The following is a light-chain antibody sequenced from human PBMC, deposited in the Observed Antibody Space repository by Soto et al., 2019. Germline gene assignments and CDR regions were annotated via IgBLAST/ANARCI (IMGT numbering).Light chain of an antibody. CDR3: QQYGSSLWM. CDR2: GAS. CDR1: QSVSSSY. Sequence: EIVLTQSPGTLSLSPGERATLSCRASQSVSSSYLAWYQQKPGQAPRLLIYGASSRATGIPDRFSGSGPGTHFTLTISRLEPEDFAVYYCQQYGSSLWMFGQRTHVEIK. J-gene: IGKJ1*01. V-gene: IGKV3-20*01.